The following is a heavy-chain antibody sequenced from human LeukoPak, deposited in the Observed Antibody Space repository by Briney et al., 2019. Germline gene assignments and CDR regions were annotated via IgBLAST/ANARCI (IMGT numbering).Heavy chain of an antibody. V-gene: IGHV3-23*01. Sequence: GGSLRLSGAASGFTFSSYAMSWVRQAPGKGLEWVSAISGSGGSTYYADSVKGRFTISRDNSKNTLYLQMNSLRAEDTAVYYCAKVGPRYSYGPPYFDYWGQGTLVTVSS. CDR1: GFTFSSYA. CDR2: ISGSGGST. J-gene: IGHJ4*02. CDR3: AKVGPRYSYGPPYFDY. D-gene: IGHD5-18*01.